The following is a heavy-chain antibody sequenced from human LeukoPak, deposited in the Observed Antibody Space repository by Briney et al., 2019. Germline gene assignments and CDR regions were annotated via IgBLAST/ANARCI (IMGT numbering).Heavy chain of an antibody. Sequence: GASVKVSCKASGYIFTSYGISWVRQAPGQGLEWMGWISPYNGNTNYAQKLQGRVTMTTDTYTNTAYMELRSLRSDDTAVYYCAGSLGYCTSNVCYLKYWGQGTLVTVSS. V-gene: IGHV1-18*01. D-gene: IGHD2-8*01. CDR2: ISPYNGNT. CDR3: AGSLGYCTSNVCYLKY. CDR1: GYIFTSYG. J-gene: IGHJ4*02.